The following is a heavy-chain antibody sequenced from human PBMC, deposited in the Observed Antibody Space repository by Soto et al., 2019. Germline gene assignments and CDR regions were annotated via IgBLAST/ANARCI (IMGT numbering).Heavy chain of an antibody. CDR1: GYTFTSYA. V-gene: IGHV1-3*01. CDR3: ARDDGDYDY. Sequence: ASVKVSCKASGYTFTSYAMHWVRQAPGQRLEWMGWINAIHGIANYAQKFQGRVTITADTSTSTAYMELSSLRSEDTAVYYCARDDGDYDYWGQGTLVTVSS. D-gene: IGHD4-17*01. J-gene: IGHJ4*02. CDR2: INAIHGIA.